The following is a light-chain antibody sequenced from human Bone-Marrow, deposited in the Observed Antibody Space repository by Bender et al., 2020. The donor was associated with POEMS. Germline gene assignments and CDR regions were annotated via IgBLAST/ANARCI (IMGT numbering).Light chain of an antibody. V-gene: IGLV2-14*02. J-gene: IGLJ2*01. CDR1: TSDVGTYTL. CDR2: EGS. CDR3: TSYAGGNTVV. Sequence: QSALTQPAFVSGSPGQSITISCTGTTSDVGTYTLVSWIQQHPGKAPKLMIYEGSKRPSGVSNRFSGSKSGNTASLTISGLQAEDEADYYCTSYAGGNTVVFGGGTKLTVL.